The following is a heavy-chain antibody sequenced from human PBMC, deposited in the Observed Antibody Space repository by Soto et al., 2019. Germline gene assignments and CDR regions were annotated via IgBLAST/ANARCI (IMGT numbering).Heavy chain of an antibody. CDR3: ARVTGYYYGSGSSYFDY. Sequence: PSETLSLTCAVSGGSISSGGYSWNWIRQPPGKGLEWIGYIYHSGSTFYSPSLKSRVTISVDGSKNQFFLKLSSVTAADTAVYYCARVTGYYYGSGSSYFDYWGQGTLVTVSP. V-gene: IGHV4-30-2*01. CDR2: IYHSGST. D-gene: IGHD3-10*01. CDR1: GGSISSGGYS. J-gene: IGHJ4*02.